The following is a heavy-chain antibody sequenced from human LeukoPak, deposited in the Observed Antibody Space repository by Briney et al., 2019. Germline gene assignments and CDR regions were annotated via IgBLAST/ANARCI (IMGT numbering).Heavy chain of an antibody. J-gene: IGHJ4*02. D-gene: IGHD1-26*01. CDR2: IYYTGST. V-gene: IGHV4-59*11. CDR3: ARDYSGSYFDY. Sequence: SETLSLNCTVSGGSIGTHYCSWIRPPPGRGLEWIGYIYYTGSTKYNPSLKNRVSISVDTSKNQFSLKVSSVTAADTAVYYCARDYSGSYFDYWGQGTLVTVSS. CDR1: GGSIGTHY.